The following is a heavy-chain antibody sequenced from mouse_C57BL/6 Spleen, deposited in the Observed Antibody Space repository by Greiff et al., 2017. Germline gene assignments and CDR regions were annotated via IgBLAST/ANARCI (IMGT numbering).Heavy chain of an antibody. J-gene: IGHJ3*01. CDR1: GYSITSGYY. Sequence: EVKLQESGPGLVKPSQSLSLTCSVTGYSITSGYYWNWIRQFPGNKLEWMGYISYDGSNNYNPSLKNRISITRDTSKNQFFLKLNSVTTEDTATYYCARGGAQAPFAYWGQGTLVTVSA. CDR2: ISYDGSN. CDR3: ARGGAQAPFAY. D-gene: IGHD3-2*02. V-gene: IGHV3-6*01.